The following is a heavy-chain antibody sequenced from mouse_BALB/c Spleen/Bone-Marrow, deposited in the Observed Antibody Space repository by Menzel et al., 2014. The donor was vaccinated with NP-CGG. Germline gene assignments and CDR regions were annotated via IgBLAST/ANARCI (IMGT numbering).Heavy chain of an antibody. CDR2: IDPENGDT. CDR1: GFNIKDYY. CDR3: NARYYYAMDY. J-gene: IGHJ4*01. V-gene: IGHV14-4*02. Sequence: VQLQQSGAELVRSGASVKLSCTASGFNIKDYYMHWVKQRPEQGLEWIGWIDPENGDTEYAPKFQGKATMTADTSSNTAYLQLSGLTSEDTAVYYCNARYYYAMDYWGQGTSVTVSS.